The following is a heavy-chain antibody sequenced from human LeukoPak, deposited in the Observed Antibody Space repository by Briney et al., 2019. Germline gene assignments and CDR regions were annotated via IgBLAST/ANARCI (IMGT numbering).Heavy chain of an antibody. J-gene: IGHJ4*02. CDR3: ARDAVWGSYPYFDY. CDR1: GYTFTNYV. CDR2: ISTYNGNA. V-gene: IGHV1-18*01. Sequence: GASVKVSCKASGYTFTNYVISWVRQAPGQGLEWRGWISTYNGNANSAQKLQGRVTMTTDTSTSTAYMELRSLRSDDTAVYYCARDAVWGSYPYFDYWGQGTLVTVSS. D-gene: IGHD3-16*02.